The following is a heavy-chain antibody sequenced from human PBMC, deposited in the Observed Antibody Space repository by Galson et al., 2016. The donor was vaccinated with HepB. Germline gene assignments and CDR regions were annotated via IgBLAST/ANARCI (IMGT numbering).Heavy chain of an antibody. CDR1: GYTFTIYD. V-gene: IGHV1-3*01. CDR2: INAGNGNT. Sequence: QSGAEVKEPGTSVKVSCKASGYTFTIYDIHWVRQAPGQRLEWMGWINAGNGNTKYSQKFQDRVTITRDTSTSTAYMDLSSLRSEDTAVYYCARALMAVAWFDFWGQGTLVTVSS. D-gene: IGHD6-19*01. CDR3: ARALMAVAWFDF. J-gene: IGHJ4*02.